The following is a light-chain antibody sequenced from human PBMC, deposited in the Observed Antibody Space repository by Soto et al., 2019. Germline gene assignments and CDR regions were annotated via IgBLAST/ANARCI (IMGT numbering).Light chain of an antibody. J-gene: IGKJ5*01. CDR2: AAS. CDR3: QQANSFPPIT. CDR1: QSISNY. Sequence: DIHMTQSPSSLSAAVGDRVTITFQASQSISNYLKWYHQKQRKAPKLLIYAASSLQSGVPSRFSGSGSGTDFTLTISSLQPEDFATYYCQQANSFPPITFGQGTRLEIK. V-gene: IGKV1-39*01.